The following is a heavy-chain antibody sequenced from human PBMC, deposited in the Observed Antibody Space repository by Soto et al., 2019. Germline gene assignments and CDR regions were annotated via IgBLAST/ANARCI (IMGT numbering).Heavy chain of an antibody. Sequence: ESGGGVVQPGRSLRLSCAASGFTFSSYTMHWVRQAPGKGLECVAIISYDGNKKYYADSVKGRFTISGDNSKNTLFLQMNSLRTEDTAVYYCARDYGSFTYYFYGMDVWGQGTTVTVSS. D-gene: IGHD3-10*01. CDR3: ARDYGSFTYYFYGMDV. J-gene: IGHJ6*02. CDR2: ISYDGNKK. CDR1: GFTFSSYT. V-gene: IGHV3-30-3*01.